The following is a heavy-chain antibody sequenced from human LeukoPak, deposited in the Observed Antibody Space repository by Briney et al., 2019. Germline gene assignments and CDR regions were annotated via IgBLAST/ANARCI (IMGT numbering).Heavy chain of an antibody. CDR1: GGSFSGYY. J-gene: IGHJ4*02. CDR3: ARVEEYSSSWFDY. D-gene: IGHD6-13*01. V-gene: IGHV4-34*01. Sequence: SETLSLTCAVYGGSFSGYYWSWIRQPPGKGLEWIGEINHSGSTNYNPSLKSRVTISVDTSKNQFSLKLSSVTAADTAVYYCARVEEYSSSWFDYGGQGTLVTVSS. CDR2: INHSGST.